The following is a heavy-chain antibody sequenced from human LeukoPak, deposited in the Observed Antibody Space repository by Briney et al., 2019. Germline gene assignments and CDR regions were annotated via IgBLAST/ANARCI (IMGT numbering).Heavy chain of an antibody. CDR1: GFTFSTFA. CDR3: ARASVRFGELYWFDP. D-gene: IGHD3-10*01. V-gene: IGHV3-21*01. CDR2: IFPSGGEI. Sequence: GGSLRLSCAAFGFTFSTFAMIWVRQPPGKGLEWVSSIFPSGGEIHYADSVKGRFTISRDNAKNSLYLQMNSLRAEDTAVYYCARASVRFGELYWFDPWGQGTLVTVSS. J-gene: IGHJ5*02.